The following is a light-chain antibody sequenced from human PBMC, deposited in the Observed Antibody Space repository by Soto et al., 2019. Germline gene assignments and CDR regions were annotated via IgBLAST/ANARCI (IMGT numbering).Light chain of an antibody. J-gene: IGKJ5*01. CDR3: QQYDNLPPFT. Sequence: DIQMTQSPATLSASVGDRVTIHCRASQSISIWLAWYQQKPGKAPKILIYKASSLESGVPSRFSGSGSGTEFTLTISSLQPEDIATYYCQQYDNLPPFTFGQGTRLEIK. CDR1: QSISIW. V-gene: IGKV1-5*03. CDR2: KAS.